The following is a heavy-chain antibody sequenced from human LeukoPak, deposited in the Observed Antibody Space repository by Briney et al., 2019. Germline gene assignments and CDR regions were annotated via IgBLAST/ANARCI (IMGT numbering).Heavy chain of an antibody. CDR2: IYTSGST. V-gene: IGHV4-61*02. Sequence: SETLSLTCTVSGGSISSGDYYWSWIRQPAGKGLEWIGRIYTSGSTNYNPSLKSRVTISVDTSKNQFSLKLSSVTAADTAVYYCARVLFGYSYGYYFDYWGQGALVTVSS. D-gene: IGHD5-18*01. CDR1: GGSISSGDYY. CDR3: ARVLFGYSYGYYFDY. J-gene: IGHJ4*02.